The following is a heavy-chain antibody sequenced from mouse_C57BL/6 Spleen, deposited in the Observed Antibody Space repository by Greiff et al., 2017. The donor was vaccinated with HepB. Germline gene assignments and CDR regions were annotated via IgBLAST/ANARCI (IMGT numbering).Heavy chain of an antibody. J-gene: IGHJ1*03. V-gene: IGHV5-6*01. CDR1: GFTFSSYG. D-gene: IGHD1-1*01. CDR2: ISSGGSYT. Sequence: EVKLVESGGDLVKPGGSLKLSCAASGFTFSSYGMSWVRQTPDKRLEWVATISSGGSYTYYPDSVKGLFTISRDNAKNTLYLQMSSLKSEDTAMYYCARGITTVVESYWYFDVWGTGTTVTVSS. CDR3: ARGITTVVESYWYFDV.